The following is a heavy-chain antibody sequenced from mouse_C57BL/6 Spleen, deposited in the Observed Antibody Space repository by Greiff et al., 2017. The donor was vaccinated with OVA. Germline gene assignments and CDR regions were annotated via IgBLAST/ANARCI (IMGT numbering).Heavy chain of an antibody. CDR2: ISNGGGST. V-gene: IGHV5-12*01. CDR1: GFTFSDYY. CDR3: ARHGNLPYYYAMDY. J-gene: IGHJ4*01. D-gene: IGHD2-1*01. Sequence: EVHLVESGGGLVQPGGSLKLSCAASGFTFSDYYMYWVRQTPEKRLEWVAYISNGGGSTYYPDTVKGRFTISRDNAKNTLYLQMSRLKSEDTAMYYCARHGNLPYYYAMDYWGQGTSVTVSS.